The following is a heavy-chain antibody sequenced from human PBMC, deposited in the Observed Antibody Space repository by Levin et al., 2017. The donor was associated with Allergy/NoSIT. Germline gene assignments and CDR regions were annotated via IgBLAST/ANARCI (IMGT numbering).Heavy chain of an antibody. CDR1: GFTFSSYS. CDR3: ARGKVVAATHYWFDP. CDR2: ISSSSSYI. Sequence: GGSLRLSCAASGFTFSSYSMNWVRQAPGKGLEWVSSISSSSSYIYYADSVKGRFTISRDNAKNSLYLQMNSLRAEDTAVYYCARGKVVAATHYWFDPWGQGTLVTVSS. J-gene: IGHJ5*02. D-gene: IGHD2-15*01. V-gene: IGHV3-21*01.